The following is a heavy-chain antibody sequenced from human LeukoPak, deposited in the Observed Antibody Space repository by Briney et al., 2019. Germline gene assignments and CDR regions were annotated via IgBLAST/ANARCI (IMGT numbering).Heavy chain of an antibody. J-gene: IGHJ3*02. CDR2: IDWDDDK. CDR3: ARVSTVTRSDAVDI. D-gene: IGHD4-17*01. Sequence: SGPTLVKPTQTLTLTCTFSGFSLSTTGMCVSWIRQPPGKALEWLARIDWDDDKYYTTSLKTRLTISKDHSKNQVVLTITSMDDVDRARYCCARVSTVTRSDAVDILVHGTMVTVSS. V-gene: IGHV2-70*11. CDR1: GFSLSTTGMC.